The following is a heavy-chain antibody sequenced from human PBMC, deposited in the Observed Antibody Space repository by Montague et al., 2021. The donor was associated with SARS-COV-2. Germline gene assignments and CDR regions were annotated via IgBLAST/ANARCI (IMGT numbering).Heavy chain of an antibody. D-gene: IGHD4-11*01. CDR3: ARSGGPGTTGTYLY. J-gene: IGHJ4*02. CDR2: INHRGST. CDR1: GGSFSGYY. Sequence: SETLSLTCAVYGGSFSGYYWCWIRQPPGKGLEWIGEINHRGSTNYNPSLKSRVTMSVDTSTNQFSLKPNSVTAADTAVYYCARSGGPGTTGTYLYWGQGTLVTVSS. V-gene: IGHV4-34*01.